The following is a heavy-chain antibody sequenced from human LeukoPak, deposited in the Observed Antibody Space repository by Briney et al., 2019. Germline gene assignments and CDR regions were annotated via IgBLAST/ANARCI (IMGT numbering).Heavy chain of an antibody. CDR1: GYTFTSYD. Sequence: EASVKVSCKASGYTFTSYDINWVRQATGQGLEWMGWMNPNSGNTGYAQKFQGRVTMTRNTSISKAYMALGSLRSEDPAGYYCARAGTVTTDYWGQGTLVTVSS. D-gene: IGHD4-17*01. CDR3: ARAGTVTTDY. CDR2: MNPNSGNT. J-gene: IGHJ4*02. V-gene: IGHV1-8*01.